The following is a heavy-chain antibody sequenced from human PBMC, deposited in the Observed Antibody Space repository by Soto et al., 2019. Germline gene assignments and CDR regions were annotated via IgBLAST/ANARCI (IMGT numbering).Heavy chain of an antibody. CDR2: INSGGST. D-gene: IGHD3-16*01. CDR1: GFTVSSNY. J-gene: IGHJ5*02. Sequence: EVQLVESGGGLVQPGGSLRLSCAASGFTVSSNYMSWVRQAPGKGLEWVSHINSGGSTYYADPVKGRFTISRDNSKNTLYLQMNSLRAEDTAVYYCAEHRLPFGGVMIPWGQGTLVTVSS. V-gene: IGHV3-66*01. CDR3: AEHRLPFGGVMIP.